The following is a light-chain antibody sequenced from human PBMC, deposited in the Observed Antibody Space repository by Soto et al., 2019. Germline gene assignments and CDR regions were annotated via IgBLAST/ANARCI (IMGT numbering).Light chain of an antibody. CDR1: HNIYNY. V-gene: IGKV1-33*01. J-gene: IGKJ4*01. CDR2: DAS. CDR3: HHYDTLPLT. Sequence: DIHITQSASSLSSSVLDRFSIACQASHNIYNYLNWYHQKPGKAPKLLIFDASNLDTGVPSRFSGSRSRPHFSLTINHLQPEDVGTYFCHHYDTLPLTFGGGTKV.